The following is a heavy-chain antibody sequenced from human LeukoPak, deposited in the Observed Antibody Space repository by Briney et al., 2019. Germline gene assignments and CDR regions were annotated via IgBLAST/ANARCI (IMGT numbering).Heavy chain of an antibody. CDR2: IYYSRSA. CDR3: ARHGYTGSYVDY. V-gene: IGHV4-39*01. Sequence: SETLSLTCTVSGGSISSSSYYWGWIRQPPGKGLEWIGNIYYSRSASYNPSLRSRVTISVDTSKNQFSLRLNSVTVADTAVYYCARHGYTGSYVDYWGQGTLVTVSS. D-gene: IGHD1-26*01. J-gene: IGHJ4*02. CDR1: GGSISSSSYY.